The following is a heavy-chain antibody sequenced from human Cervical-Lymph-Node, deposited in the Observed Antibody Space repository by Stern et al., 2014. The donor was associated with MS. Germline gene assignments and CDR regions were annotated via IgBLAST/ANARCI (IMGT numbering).Heavy chain of an antibody. CDR1: GGPISRYY. D-gene: IGHD1-26*01. J-gene: IGHJ6*02. V-gene: IGHV4-59*01. CDR2: MYYSETA. Sequence: QLQLQESGPGLVKPSETLSLTCTVSGGPISRYYWNWIRQSPGKGLEWIGYMYYSETAKYNPSLKSRVTVSVDMSKNQFSLKFKSVTAADTAVYFCARGERTPTRYGMDVWGRGTTVTVSS. CDR3: ARGERTPTRYGMDV.